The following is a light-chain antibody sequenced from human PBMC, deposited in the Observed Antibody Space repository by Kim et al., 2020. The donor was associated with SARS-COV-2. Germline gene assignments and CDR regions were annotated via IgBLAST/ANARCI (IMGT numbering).Light chain of an antibody. CDR2: LTS. J-gene: IGKJ1*01. Sequence: DIVMTQSPDSLAVSLGERATIKCKSSQSVLYSSNNKNYVAWYQQKPGQPPRLLIYLTSTRDSGVPDRFSGSGSGTDFTLTISSLQAEDVAVYYCQQFLSTPVTFVQGTKVDIK. CDR1: QSVLYSSNNKNY. CDR3: QQFLSTPVT. V-gene: IGKV4-1*01.